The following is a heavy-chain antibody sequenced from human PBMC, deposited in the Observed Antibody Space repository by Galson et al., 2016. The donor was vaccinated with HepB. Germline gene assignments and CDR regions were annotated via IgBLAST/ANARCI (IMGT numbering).Heavy chain of an antibody. Sequence: SLRLSCAASGFTFDDYTMHWVRQAPGKGLEWVSLVSWDATTIYYADAVKGRFTISRDNSKNSLYLQMNSRTSEDTALYYCARETTIWGNGFQYWGQGTLVTVSS. CDR3: ARETTIWGNGFQY. CDR2: VSWDATTI. J-gene: IGHJ4*02. CDR1: GFTFDDYT. D-gene: IGHD4-23*01. V-gene: IGHV3-43*01.